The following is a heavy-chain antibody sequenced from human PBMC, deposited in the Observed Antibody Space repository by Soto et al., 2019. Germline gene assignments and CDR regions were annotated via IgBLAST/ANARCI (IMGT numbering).Heavy chain of an antibody. CDR3: AKAPSKANRYYFDY. D-gene: IGHD2-8*01. Sequence: PGGSLRLSCAASGFSFSIFAIGWVRQAPGKGLEWVSVISGSADKTYYADSVKGRFTISRDNSKNTLYLQMNSLRAEDTAVYYCAKAPSKANRYYFDYWGQGTLVTVSA. V-gene: IGHV3-23*01. CDR2: ISGSADKT. CDR1: GFSFSIFA. J-gene: IGHJ4*02.